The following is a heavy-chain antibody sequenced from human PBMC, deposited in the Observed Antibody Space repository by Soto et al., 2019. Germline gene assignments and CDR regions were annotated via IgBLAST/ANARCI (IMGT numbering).Heavy chain of an antibody. V-gene: IGHV1-8*01. D-gene: IGHD3-3*01. CDR3: PRGRILEWLGVYHGMDV. J-gene: IGHJ6*02. Sequence: GASVKVSWKACGYALASYSRSWARQATGQGLEWMGWMNPNSGNTGYAQKFQGRVTMTRNTSISTAYMELSSLRSEDTAVCYCPRGRILEWLGVYHGMDVWGQGTTVTDSS. CDR2: MNPNSGNT. CDR1: GYALASYS.